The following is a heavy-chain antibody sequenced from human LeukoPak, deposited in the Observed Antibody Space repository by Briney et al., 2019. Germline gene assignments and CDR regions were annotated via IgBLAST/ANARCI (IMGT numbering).Heavy chain of an antibody. D-gene: IGHD5-18*01. CDR3: ARDSGHVDTAMAHDY. Sequence: GGSLRLSCAASGFNFSSYEMNWVRQAPGKGLEWVSYISTSGTIIYYADSVKGRFTISRDNAKNSLYLQMNSLRAEDTAVYYCARDSGHVDTAMAHDYWGQGTLVTVSS. J-gene: IGHJ4*02. CDR1: GFNFSSYE. V-gene: IGHV3-48*03. CDR2: ISTSGTII.